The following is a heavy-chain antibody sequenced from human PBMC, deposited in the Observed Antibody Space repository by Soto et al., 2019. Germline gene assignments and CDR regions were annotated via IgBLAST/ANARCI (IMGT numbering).Heavy chain of an antibody. CDR2: MNPNSGNT. Sequence: QVQLVQSGAEVKKPGASVKVSCKASGYTFTRYDSNWVRQATGQGVEWMGSMNPNSGNTGYAQEFQSRVIVTRNTSITKADMELSNRMSEDAAVYYCATERSRGRFDPWGQGTLVTVSS. J-gene: IGHJ5*02. CDR1: GYTFTRYD. D-gene: IGHD1-1*01. V-gene: IGHV1-8*01. CDR3: ATERSRGRFDP.